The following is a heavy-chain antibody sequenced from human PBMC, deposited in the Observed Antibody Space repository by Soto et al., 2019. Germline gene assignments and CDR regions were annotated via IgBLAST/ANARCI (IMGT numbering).Heavy chain of an antibody. CDR1: GFTFSGYA. CDR3: ARYTYTSRYSYYGMDV. D-gene: IGHD6-13*01. J-gene: IGHJ6*02. V-gene: IGHV3-30*04. CDR2: ILFDGRNK. Sequence: PGGSLRLSCAASGFTFSGYAMHWVRQAPGKGLEWVASILFDGRNKYYADSVKGRFTISRDNSKSTLYLQVNSLRAEDTAVYYCARYTYTSRYSYYGMDVWGHGTTVTVSS.